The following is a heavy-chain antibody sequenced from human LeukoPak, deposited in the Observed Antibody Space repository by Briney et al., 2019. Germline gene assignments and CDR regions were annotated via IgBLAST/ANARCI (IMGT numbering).Heavy chain of an antibody. D-gene: IGHD2-15*01. V-gene: IGHV3-23*01. CDR3: ASDSPGYDSGSHFAY. CDR1: GFTFSSYV. J-gene: IGHJ4*02. CDR2: ISGSGGST. Sequence: GGSLRLSCAASGFTFSSYVMSWVRQAPGKGLEWVSAISGSGGSTYYADSVKGRFTISRDNAKNSLFLQMNSLRDEDTAVYYCASDSPGYDSGSHFAYWGQGTLVTVSS.